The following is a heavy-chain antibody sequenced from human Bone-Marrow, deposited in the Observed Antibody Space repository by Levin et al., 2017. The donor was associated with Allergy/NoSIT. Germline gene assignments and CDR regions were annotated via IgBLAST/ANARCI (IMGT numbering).Heavy chain of an antibody. D-gene: IGHD1-1*01. CDR3: ASTYSNNWPHEHDY. CDR2: IYGDGST. J-gene: IGHJ4*02. V-gene: IGHV3-53*01. Sequence: GGSLRLSCAASGFSVRTKYMSWVRQAPGKGLECVSVIYGDGSTYYADSVKGRFTISRDNSKNTLYLQMNSLRAEDTAVYYCASTYSNNWPHEHDYWGQGTLVTVSS. CDR1: GFSVRTKY.